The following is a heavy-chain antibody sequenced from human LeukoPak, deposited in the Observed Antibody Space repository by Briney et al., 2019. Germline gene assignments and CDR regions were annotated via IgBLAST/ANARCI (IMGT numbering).Heavy chain of an antibody. CDR1: GFTFSNYM. V-gene: IGHV3-74*01. Sequence: GGSLRLSCAASGFTFSNYMMHWVRQAPGKGLVWVSRIDPDASASTYADSVKGRFTISRDNAKNTLWLQMNSLRADDTAVYYCAGVRAGGNRAFDVWGQGTVVAVSS. CDR3: AGVRAGGNRAFDV. J-gene: IGHJ3*01. D-gene: IGHD4-23*01. CDR2: IDPDASAS.